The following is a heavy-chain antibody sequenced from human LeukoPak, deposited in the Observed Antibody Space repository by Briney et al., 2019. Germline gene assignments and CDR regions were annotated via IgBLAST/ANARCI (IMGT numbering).Heavy chain of an antibody. CDR1: GGTFSSYA. Sequence: SVKVSCKASGGTFSSYAISWVRQAPGQGLEWMGGIIPIFGTANYAQKFQGRVTITTDESTSTAYMELNSLRSEDTAVYYCARDGRGSSWPSYYYYYYMDVWGKGTTVTVSS. V-gene: IGHV1-69*05. CDR2: IIPIFGTA. CDR3: ARDGRGSSWPSYYYYYYMDV. J-gene: IGHJ6*03. D-gene: IGHD3-16*01.